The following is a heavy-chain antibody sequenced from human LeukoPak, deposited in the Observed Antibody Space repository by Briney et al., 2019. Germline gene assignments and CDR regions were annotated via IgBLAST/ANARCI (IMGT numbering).Heavy chain of an antibody. Sequence: ASVKVSCKSSGYTFTSYGIIWVRQAPGQGLEWMGWISAYNGNTNYAQKLQGRVTMTTDTSTSTAYMELRSLRSDDTAVYYCARDRDLYCSGGSCYSYAFDIWGQGIMVTVSS. CDR3: ARDRDLYCSGGSCYSYAFDI. V-gene: IGHV1-18*01. D-gene: IGHD2-15*01. J-gene: IGHJ3*02. CDR2: ISAYNGNT. CDR1: GYTFTSYG.